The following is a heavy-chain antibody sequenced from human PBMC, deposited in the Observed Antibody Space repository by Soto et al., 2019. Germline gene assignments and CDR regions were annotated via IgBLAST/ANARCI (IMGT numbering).Heavy chain of an antibody. CDR1: GFTFSDYY. Sequence: EVQLVESGGGLVQPGGSLRLSCAASGFTFSDYYMDWVRQAPGKGLEWVGRIRNKAKSYTTEYAASVKGRFTVSRDDSQSSLFLQMNSLETEDTAIYYCVSADDDPTGHWYFDLWGRGTLVTVSS. CDR3: VSADDDPTGHWYFDL. V-gene: IGHV3-72*01. J-gene: IGHJ2*01. CDR2: IRNKAKSYTT. D-gene: IGHD3-9*01.